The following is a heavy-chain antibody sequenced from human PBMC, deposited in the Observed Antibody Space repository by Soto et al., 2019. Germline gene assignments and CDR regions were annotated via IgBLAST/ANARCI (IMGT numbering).Heavy chain of an antibody. D-gene: IGHD1-26*01. CDR1: GFTFSSYG. Sequence: QVQLVESGGGVVQPGRSLRLSCAASGFTFSSYGMHWVRQAPGKGLEWVAVISFDGRTTYYADSVKGRFTISRDNSENTLYLQMSNLRAEDTAVYYCTRESNDHYSSSKWAFDDWGQGSLVTVSS. CDR2: ISFDGRTT. V-gene: IGHV3-30*03. J-gene: IGHJ4*02. CDR3: TRESNDHYSSSKWAFDD.